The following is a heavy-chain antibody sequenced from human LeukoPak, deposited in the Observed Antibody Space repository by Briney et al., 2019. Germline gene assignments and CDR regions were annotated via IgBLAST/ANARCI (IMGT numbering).Heavy chain of an antibody. V-gene: IGHV1-69*04. J-gene: IGHJ4*02. Sequence: GASVKVSCKASGGTFSSYAISWVRQAPGQGLEWTGRIIPILGIANYAQKFQGRVTITADKSTSTAYMELSSLRSEDTAVYYCARELAIPAAIQWGQGTLVTVSS. CDR1: GGTFSSYA. CDR2: IIPILGIA. CDR3: ARELAIPAAIQ. D-gene: IGHD2-2*01.